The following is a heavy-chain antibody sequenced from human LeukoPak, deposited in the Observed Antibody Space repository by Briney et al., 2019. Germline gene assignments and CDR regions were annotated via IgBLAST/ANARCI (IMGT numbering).Heavy chain of an antibody. J-gene: IGHJ4*02. CDR1: GGSFSSGSYY. CDR3: ARVTEGDGYNYFDY. Sequence: SETLSLTCTVSGGSFSSGSYYWSWIRQPPGKGLEWIGYIYYSGSTNYNPTLKSRVTISVDMSKNQFSLKLSSVTAADTAVYYCARVTEGDGYNYFDYWGQGTLVTVSS. V-gene: IGHV4-61*01. CDR2: IYYSGST. D-gene: IGHD5-24*01.